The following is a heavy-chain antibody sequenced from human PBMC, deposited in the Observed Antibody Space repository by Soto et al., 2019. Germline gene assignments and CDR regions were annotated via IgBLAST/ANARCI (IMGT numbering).Heavy chain of an antibody. CDR2: IKSKTDGGTT. V-gene: IGHV3-15*07. J-gene: IGHJ6*02. CDR3: TTVVAGSSSWYYYYYGMDV. D-gene: IGHD6-13*01. CDR1: GFTFSNAW. Sequence: EVQLVESGGGLVKPGGSLRLSCAASGFTFSNAWMNWVRQAPGKGLEWVGRIKSKTDGGTTDYAAPVKGRFTISRDDSKNKLDLKQNSMKTEDTAVYYCTTVVAGSSSWYYYYYGMDVWGQGTTVTVSS.